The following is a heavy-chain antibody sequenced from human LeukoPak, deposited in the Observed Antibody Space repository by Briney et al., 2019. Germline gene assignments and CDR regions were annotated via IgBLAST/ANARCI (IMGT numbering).Heavy chain of an antibody. J-gene: IGHJ5*02. Sequence: SETLPLTCTVSGHSISNGGYSWGWIRQPPGNGLEWIGTFYYNAGTYQNPSLNSRVTISLDTSKNQFSLRLSSVTAADTAVYYCARDHGVGANWFDPWGQGTLVTVSS. CDR1: GHSISNGGYS. CDR2: FYYNAGT. V-gene: IGHV4-39*07. D-gene: IGHD1-26*01. CDR3: ARDHGVGANWFDP.